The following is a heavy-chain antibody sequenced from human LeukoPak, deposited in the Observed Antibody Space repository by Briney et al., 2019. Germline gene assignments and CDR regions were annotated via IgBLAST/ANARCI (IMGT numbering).Heavy chain of an antibody. J-gene: IGHJ5*02. CDR3: ARDCYNWFDP. CDR1: GGTFSSYA. Sequence: ASVKVSCKASGGTFSSYAISWVRQAPGQGLEWMGWINPNSGGTNYAQKFQGRVTMTRDTSISTAYMELSRLRSDDTAVYYCARDCYNWFDPWGQGTLVTVSS. CDR2: INPNSGGT. V-gene: IGHV1-2*02.